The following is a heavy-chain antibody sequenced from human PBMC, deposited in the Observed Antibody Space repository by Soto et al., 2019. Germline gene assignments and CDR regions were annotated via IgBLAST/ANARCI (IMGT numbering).Heavy chain of an antibody. J-gene: IGHJ4*02. V-gene: IGHV4-61*01. CDR3: ARDQYYFDY. CDR2: IYYSGST. CDR1: GGSVSSGSYY. Sequence: ETLSLTCTVSGGSVSSGSYYWSWIRQPPGKGLEWIGYIYYSGSTNYNPSLKSRVTISVDTSKNQFSLKLSSVTAADTAVYYCARDQYYFDYWGQGTLVTVSS.